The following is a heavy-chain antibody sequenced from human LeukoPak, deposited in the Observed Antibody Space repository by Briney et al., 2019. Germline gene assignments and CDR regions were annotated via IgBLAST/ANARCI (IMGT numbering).Heavy chain of an antibody. D-gene: IGHD1-1*01. Sequence: PSETLSLTCAVSGGTFSGYYWTWIRQTPGKGLEWIGEISHTGLTGSNPSLKSRGTIFVDSCKKQFSLRMTSVTAADTGVDYCARVAVITARPCDTWGPGTLVTVSS. CDR3: ARVAVITARPCDT. CDR1: GGTFSGYY. J-gene: IGHJ5*02. V-gene: IGHV4-34*08. CDR2: ISHTGLT.